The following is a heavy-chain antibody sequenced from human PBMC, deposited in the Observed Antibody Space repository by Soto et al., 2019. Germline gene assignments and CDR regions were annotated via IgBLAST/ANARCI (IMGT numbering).Heavy chain of an antibody. D-gene: IGHD6-13*01. V-gene: IGHV3-64*02. CDR1: GFTFSSYA. Sequence: EVQLVESGEGLVQPGGSLRLSCAASGFTFSSYAMHWVRQAPGKGLEYVSAISSNGGSTYYADSVKGRFTISRDNSKNTLYLQMGSLRAEDMAVYYCARAAAAGTEGYFDYWGQGTLVTVSS. J-gene: IGHJ4*02. CDR2: ISSNGGST. CDR3: ARAAAAGTEGYFDY.